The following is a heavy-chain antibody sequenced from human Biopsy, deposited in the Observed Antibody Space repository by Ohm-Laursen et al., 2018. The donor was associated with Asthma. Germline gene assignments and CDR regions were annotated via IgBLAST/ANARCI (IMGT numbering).Heavy chain of an antibody. J-gene: IGHJ3*02. CDR2: IKQDGGET. Sequence: SLRLSCAASGFTFRNHWMTWVRQAPGKGLEWVANIKQDGGETSYMDSVKGRFTISRDNSRNRLYLQINRLTVEDSAVYFCARQSGQDYGDSSGFDIWGQGTKVAVSS. D-gene: IGHD3-22*01. CDR3: ARQSGQDYGDSSGFDI. CDR1: GFTFRNHW. V-gene: IGHV3-7*01.